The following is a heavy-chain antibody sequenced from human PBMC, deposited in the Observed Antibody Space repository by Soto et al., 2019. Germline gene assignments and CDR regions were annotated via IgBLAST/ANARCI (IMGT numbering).Heavy chain of an antibody. CDR1: GFTFDDYA. CDR3: AKANYDRSGYNS. Sequence: VQLVESGGGLVQPGRSLRLSCAASGFTFDDYAMHWVRQVPGKGLEWVSGITWNSGTIGYADSVKGRFTISRDNARNSLYLQMNSPRADDTALYYCAKANYDRSGYNSWGQGTLVTVSS. D-gene: IGHD3-22*01. V-gene: IGHV3-9*01. CDR2: ITWNSGTI. J-gene: IGHJ4*02.